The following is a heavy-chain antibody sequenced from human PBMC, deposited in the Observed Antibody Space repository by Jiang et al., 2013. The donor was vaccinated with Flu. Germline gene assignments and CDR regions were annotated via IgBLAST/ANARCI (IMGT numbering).Heavy chain of an antibody. CDR1: GDNVATNRAS. Sequence: QTLSLTCVISGDNVATNRASWNWIRQSPSRGLEWLGRAYYGSGSYYDYADSVKSRLTINADTSKNEFSLQLTSATPEDTAIYYCARDGRTEVTGRGFHHYYYGMDVWGQGTTVIVS. D-gene: IGHD2-21*02. J-gene: IGHJ6*02. CDR3: ARDGRTEVTGRGFHHYYYGMDV. CDR2: AYYGSGSYY. V-gene: IGHV6-1*01.